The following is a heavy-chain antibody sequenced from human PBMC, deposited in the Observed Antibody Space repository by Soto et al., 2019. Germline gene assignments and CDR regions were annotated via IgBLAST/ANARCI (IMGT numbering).Heavy chain of an antibody. V-gene: IGHV4-31*03. CDR1: GGSISSGGYY. Sequence: QVQLQESGPGLVKPSQTLSLTCTVSGGSISSGGYYWSWIRQHPGKGLEWIGYLYYSGSTYYNPSLKSRVTISVDTSKNQFSLKLSSVTAADTAVYYCARTSCSGGSCYKIDYWGQGTLVTVSS. CDR2: LYYSGST. J-gene: IGHJ4*02. D-gene: IGHD2-15*01. CDR3: ARTSCSGGSCYKIDY.